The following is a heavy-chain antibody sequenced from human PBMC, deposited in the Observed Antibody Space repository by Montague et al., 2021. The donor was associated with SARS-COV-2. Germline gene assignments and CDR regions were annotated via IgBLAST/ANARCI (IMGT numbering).Heavy chain of an antibody. CDR1: GFTFSSYE. J-gene: IGHJ4*02. CDR3: ARARTSDITIFGVVTKYYFDY. CDR2: ISSSGSTI. D-gene: IGHD3-3*01. Sequence: SLRLSCAASGFTFSSYEMNWVRQAPGKGLEWVSYISSSGSTIYXXXSXXXRFXISRDNAKNSLYLQLNSLRAEDTAVYYCARARTSDITIFGVVTKYYFDYWGQGTLVTVAS. V-gene: IGHV3-48*03.